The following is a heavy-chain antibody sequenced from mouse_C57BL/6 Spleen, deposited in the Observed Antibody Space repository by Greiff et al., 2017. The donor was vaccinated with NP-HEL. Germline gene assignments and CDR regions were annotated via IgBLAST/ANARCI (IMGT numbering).Heavy chain of an antibody. V-gene: IGHV1-39*01. CDR2: INPNYGTT. J-gene: IGHJ4*01. CDR3: ARWGGNHHYYAMDY. CDR1: GYSFTDYN. D-gene: IGHD2-1*01. Sequence: EVKLQESGPELVKPGASVKISCKASGYSFTDYNMNWVKQSNGKSLEWIGVINPNYGTTSYNQKFKGKATLTVDQSSSTAYMQLNSLTSEDSAVYYCARWGGNHHYYAMDYWGQGTSVTVSS.